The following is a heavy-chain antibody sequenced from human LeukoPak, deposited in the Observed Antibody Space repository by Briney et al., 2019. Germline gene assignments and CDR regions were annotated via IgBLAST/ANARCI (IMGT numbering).Heavy chain of an antibody. Sequence: SETLSLTCTVSGGSISSYYWSWIRQPPGKGLEWIGYIYYSGSTNYNPSLKSRVTISVDTSKNQFSLKLSSVTAADTAVYYCARARWRAAAGTAFDPWGQGTLVTVSS. CDR3: ARARWRAAAGTAFDP. J-gene: IGHJ5*02. D-gene: IGHD6-13*01. CDR2: IYYSGST. V-gene: IGHV4-59*01. CDR1: GGSISSYY.